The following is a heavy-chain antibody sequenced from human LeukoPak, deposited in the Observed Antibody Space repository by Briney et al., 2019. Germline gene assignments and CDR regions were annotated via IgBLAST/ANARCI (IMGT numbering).Heavy chain of an antibody. J-gene: IGHJ4*02. D-gene: IGHD5-12*01. V-gene: IGHV3-21*01. CDR1: GFTFSSYS. CDR3: ARALDGYTLGY. CDR2: ISSSSSYI. Sequence: GGSLRLSCAAAGFTFSSYSMNWVRQAPGKGLEWVSSISSSSSYIYYADSVKGRFTISRDNAKNSLYLQMNSLRAEDTAVYYLARALDGYTLGYWGQGTLVTVSS.